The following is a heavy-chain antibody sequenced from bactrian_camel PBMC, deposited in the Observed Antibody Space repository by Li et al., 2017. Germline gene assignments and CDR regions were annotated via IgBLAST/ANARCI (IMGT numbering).Heavy chain of an antibody. J-gene: IGHJ4*01. CDR2: ILNDGTT. Sequence: HVQLVESGGGSVQAGGSLRLSCAVSGNLIFKRCMGWFRQAQGKEREGVATILNDGTTYYDDSAKGRFTIAKDHAQRTTYLQMNSLNTDDTGMYYCAAGPRGGWAVCSSDGFRRANIAYWGQGTQVTVS. CDR1: GNLIFKRC. V-gene: IGHV3S53*01. CDR3: AAGPRGGWAVCSSDGFRRANIAY. D-gene: IGHD3*01.